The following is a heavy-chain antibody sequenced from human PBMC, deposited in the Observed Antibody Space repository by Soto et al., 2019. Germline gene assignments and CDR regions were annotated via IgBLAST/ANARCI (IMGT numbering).Heavy chain of an antibody. CDR2: ISSSSSYI. CDR3: ARDKGEIQLWPQYKQWFAY. V-gene: IGHV3-21*01. CDR1: GFTFSSYS. Sequence: HGGSLRLSCAASGFTFSSYSMNWVRQAPGKGLEWVSSISSSSSYIYYADSVKGRFTISRDNAKNSLYLQMNSLRAEDTAVYYCARDKGEIQLWPQYKQWFAYWGQGTLVTVSS. J-gene: IGHJ4*02. D-gene: IGHD5-18*01.